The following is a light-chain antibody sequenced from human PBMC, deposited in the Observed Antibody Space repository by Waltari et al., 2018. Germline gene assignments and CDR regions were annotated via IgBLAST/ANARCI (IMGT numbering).Light chain of an antibody. J-gene: IGKJ1*01. Sequence: EIVLTQSPATLSLSPGERANLSCRASQSVTSYLACYQQKPGQAPRLLIYDASNRATGIPARFSGSGSGTDFTLTISSLEPEDFAVYYCQQRSNWPPVTFGQGTKVEIK. CDR1: QSVTSY. CDR3: QQRSNWPPVT. CDR2: DAS. V-gene: IGKV3-11*01.